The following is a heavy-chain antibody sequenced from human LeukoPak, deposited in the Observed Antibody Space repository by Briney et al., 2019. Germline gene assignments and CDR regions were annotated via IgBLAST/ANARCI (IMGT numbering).Heavy chain of an antibody. CDR3: AKDRSWSWDY. V-gene: IGHV3-23*01. CDR1: GFTFSSYS. J-gene: IGHJ4*02. D-gene: IGHD3-10*01. Sequence: GGSLRLSCAASGFTFSSYSMSWVRQAPGKGLEWVSAINGGGTTYYADSLKGRFTISRDNSKNTLYLQMNSLRTEDTAVYYCAKDRSWSWDYWGQGTLVTVSS. CDR2: INGGGTT.